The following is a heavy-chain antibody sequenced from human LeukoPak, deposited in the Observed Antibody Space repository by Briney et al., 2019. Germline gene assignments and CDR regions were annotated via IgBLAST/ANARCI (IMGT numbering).Heavy chain of an antibody. V-gene: IGHV4-4*02. J-gene: IGHJ4*02. CDR3: ARVSGYCSSTSCRTLDY. CDR1: GGSISSSNW. D-gene: IGHD2-2*01. CDR2: IYHSGST. Sequence: SETLSLTCAVSGGSISSSNWWGWVRQPPGKGLEWIGEIYHSGSTNYNPSLKSRVTISVDKSKNQFSLKLSSVTAADTAVYYCARVSGYCSSTSCRTLDYWGQGTLVTVSS.